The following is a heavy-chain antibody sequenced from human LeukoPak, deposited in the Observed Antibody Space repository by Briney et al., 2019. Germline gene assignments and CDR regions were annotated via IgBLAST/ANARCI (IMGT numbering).Heavy chain of an antibody. D-gene: IGHD6-19*01. V-gene: IGHV3-23*01. CDR2: ISAGGGNT. CDR1: GFTFSTYG. CDR3: AKVGSDWYFFDY. J-gene: IGHJ4*02. Sequence: PGGSLRLSCAASGFTFSTYGMNWVRQAPGKGLEWVSAISAGGGNTYYADSVKGRFTISRDNSKNTLFLEMNSLRAEDTAVYYCAKVGSDWYFFDYWGQGTLVTVSS.